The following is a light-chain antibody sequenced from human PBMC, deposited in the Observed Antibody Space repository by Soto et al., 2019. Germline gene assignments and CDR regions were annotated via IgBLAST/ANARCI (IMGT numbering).Light chain of an antibody. CDR1: SSDVGGYNL. CDR2: EVN. J-gene: IGLJ1*01. CDR3: CSYAGSSTLV. Sequence: QSALTQPASVSGSPGQTITISCTVTSSDVGGYNLVSWYQQHPDKAPKLMIYEVNKRPSGVSHRFSGSKSGNTASLTISGLQAEDEADYYCCSYAGSSTLVFGTGTKVTVL. V-gene: IGLV2-23*02.